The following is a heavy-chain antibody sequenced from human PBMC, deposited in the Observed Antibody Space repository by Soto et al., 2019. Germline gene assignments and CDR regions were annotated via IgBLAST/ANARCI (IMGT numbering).Heavy chain of an antibody. J-gene: IGHJ3*02. Sequence: QVQLAQSGAEVKKPGSSVKVSCKASEGTFSRFPISWVRQAPGQGLEWMGGILPLSGTPNYGQKFQCRVTISADETTSTDDMEVSSLRSGDTAVYDCASEGKYGSSAAFGIWGQWKMVTVAS. CDR1: EGTFSRFP. D-gene: IGHD6-6*01. V-gene: IGHV1-69*01. CDR3: ASEGKYGSSAAFGI. CDR2: ILPLSGTP.